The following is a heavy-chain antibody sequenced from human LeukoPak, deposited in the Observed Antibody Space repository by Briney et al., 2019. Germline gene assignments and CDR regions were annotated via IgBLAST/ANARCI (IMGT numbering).Heavy chain of an antibody. CDR1: GFTFSSYE. V-gene: IGHV3-48*03. CDR2: ISSSGSTI. Sequence: GGSLRLSCAASGFTFSSYEMNWVRQAPGKGLEWVSYISSSGSTIYYADSVKGRFTISRDNAKNSLYLQMNSLRAEDTAVYYCARGGTITRTSDYWGQGTLVTVSS. J-gene: IGHJ4*02. CDR3: ARGGTITRTSDY. D-gene: IGHD5-24*01.